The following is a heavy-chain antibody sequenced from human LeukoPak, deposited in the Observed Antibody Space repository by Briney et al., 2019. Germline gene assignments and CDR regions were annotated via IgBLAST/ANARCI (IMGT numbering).Heavy chain of an antibody. CDR2: ISYDGSNK. CDR1: GFIFSSYA. J-gene: IGHJ3*01. D-gene: IGHD3-10*01. V-gene: IGHV3-30-3*01. Sequence: GGSLRLSCAASGFIFSSYAMHWVRQAPGKGLEWVAVISYDGSNKYYADSVKGRFTISRDNSKNTLYLQMNSLRAEDTAVYYCARDRALLLWFGELFYWGQGTMVTVSS. CDR3: ARDRALLLWFGELFY.